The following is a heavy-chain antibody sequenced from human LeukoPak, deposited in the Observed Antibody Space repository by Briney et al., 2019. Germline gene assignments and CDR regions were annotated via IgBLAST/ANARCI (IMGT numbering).Heavy chain of an antibody. Sequence: GASVKVSCKASGGTFSSYAISWVRQAPGQGLEWMGRIIPILGIANYAQKFQGRVTITADKSTSTAYMELSSLRSEDTAVYYCARAGRAAAGFFDYWGQGTLVTVSS. J-gene: IGHJ4*02. CDR1: GGTFSSYA. D-gene: IGHD6-13*01. V-gene: IGHV1-69*04. CDR2: IIPILGIA. CDR3: ARAGRAAAGFFDY.